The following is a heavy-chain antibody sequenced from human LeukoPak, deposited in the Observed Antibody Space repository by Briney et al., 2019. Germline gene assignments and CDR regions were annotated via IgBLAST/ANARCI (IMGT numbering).Heavy chain of an antibody. J-gene: IGHJ4*02. CDR1: GFTFSSYA. V-gene: IGHV3-23*01. CDR3: AKDTSTKWYSSTPLPGDY. D-gene: IGHD6-13*01. Sequence: GGSLRLSCAASGFTFSSYAMSWVRQAPGKGLEWVSGITGSGGNTYYADSVKGRFTISRDNSKNTLYLQMSSLRAEDTAIYYCAKDTSTKWYSSTPLPGDYWGQGTLVTVSS. CDR2: ITGSGGNT.